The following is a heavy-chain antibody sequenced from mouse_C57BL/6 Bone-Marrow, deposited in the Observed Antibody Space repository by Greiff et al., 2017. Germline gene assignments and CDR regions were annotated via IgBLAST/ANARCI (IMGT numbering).Heavy chain of an antibody. CDR1: GYAFSSSW. V-gene: IGHV1-82*01. J-gene: IGHJ4*01. D-gene: IGHD2-2*01. Sequence: QVQLQQSGPELVKPGASVKISCKASGYAFSSSWMNWVKQRPGKGLEWIGRIYPGDGDTNYNGKFKGKATLTADKSSSTAYMQLSSLTSEDSAVYFCARGFDGYGYYYAMDYWGQGTSVTVSS. CDR3: ARGFDGYGYYYAMDY. CDR2: IYPGDGDT.